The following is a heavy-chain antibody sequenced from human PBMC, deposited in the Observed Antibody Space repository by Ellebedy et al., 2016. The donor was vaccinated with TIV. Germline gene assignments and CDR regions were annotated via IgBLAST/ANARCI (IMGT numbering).Heavy chain of an antibody. J-gene: IGHJ4*02. CDR2: INTNTGNP. CDR3: ARNHYDFLTAYAHPPNY. V-gene: IGHV7-4-1*02. Sequence: AASVKVSCKASGGTFSNYAISWVRQAPGQGLEWMGWINTNTGNPTYAQAFTGRFVFSLDTSVSTAYLQISSLKADDTAVYYCARNHYDFLTAYAHPPNYWGQGTLVTVSS. D-gene: IGHD3-9*01. CDR1: GGTFSNYA.